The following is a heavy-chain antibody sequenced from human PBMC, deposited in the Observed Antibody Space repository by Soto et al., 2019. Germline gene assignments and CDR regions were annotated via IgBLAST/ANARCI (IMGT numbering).Heavy chain of an antibody. V-gene: IGHV3-48*01. CDR1: GFTFSSYS. CDR3: AMALLEYSSSSNWFDP. D-gene: IGHD6-6*01. Sequence: GGSLRLSCAASGFTFSSYSMNWVRQAPGKGLEWVSYISSSSSTIYYADSVKGRFTISRDNAKNSLYLQMNSLRAEDTAVYYCAMALLEYSSSSNWFDPWGQGTLVTVSS. CDR2: ISSSSSTI. J-gene: IGHJ5*02.